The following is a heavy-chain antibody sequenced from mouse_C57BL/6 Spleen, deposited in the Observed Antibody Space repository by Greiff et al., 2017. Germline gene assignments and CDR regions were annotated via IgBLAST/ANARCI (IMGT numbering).Heavy chain of an antibody. V-gene: IGHV1-80*01. CDR3: ARSELTGNFDY. D-gene: IGHD4-1*01. CDR2: IYPGDGDT. Sequence: LVESGAELVKPGASVKISCKASGYAFSSYWMNWVKQRPGKGLEWIGQIYPGDGDTNYNGKFKGKATLTADKSSSTAYMQLSSLTSEDSAVYFCARSELTGNFDYWGQGTTLTGSS. J-gene: IGHJ2*01. CDR1: GYAFSSYW.